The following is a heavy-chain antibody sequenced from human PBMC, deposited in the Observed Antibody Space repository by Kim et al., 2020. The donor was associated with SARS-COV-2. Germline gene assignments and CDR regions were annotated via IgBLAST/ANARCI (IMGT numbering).Heavy chain of an antibody. CDR1: GFTFSSYA. Sequence: GGSLRLSCAASGFTFSSYAMHWVRQAPGKGLEWVAVISYDGSNKYYADSVKGRFTISRDNSKNTLYLQMNSLRAEDTAVYYCARDGVAYYGSGSYVGYWFDPWGQGTLVTVSS. J-gene: IGHJ5*02. D-gene: IGHD3-10*01. CDR3: ARDGVAYYGSGSYVGYWFDP. V-gene: IGHV3-30*04. CDR2: ISYDGSNK.